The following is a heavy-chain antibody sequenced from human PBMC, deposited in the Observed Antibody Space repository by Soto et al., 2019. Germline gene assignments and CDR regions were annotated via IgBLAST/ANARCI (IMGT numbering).Heavy chain of an antibody. CDR3: ARVSGYYLPDY. CDR1: GYTFTSYG. D-gene: IGHD5-12*01. V-gene: IGHV1-18*01. Sequence: ASGKVSCKASGYTFTSYGFSWVRQAPGQGLEWMGWISAYNGNTNYAQKFQGRVTITRDTSASTAYMELSSLRSEDTAVYYCARVSGYYLPDYWGQGTLVTVSS. J-gene: IGHJ4*02. CDR2: ISAYNGNT.